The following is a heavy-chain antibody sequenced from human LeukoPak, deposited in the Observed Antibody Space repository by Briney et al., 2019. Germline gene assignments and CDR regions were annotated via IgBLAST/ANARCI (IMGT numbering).Heavy chain of an antibody. CDR1: GGSISGYS. CDR3: ARGHLGLSP. Sequence: PSETLSLTCTVSGGSISGYSWTWVREPPGQGLEWIGYFHNSRTTSYTPALTGRGTISVDTAMDQTSLKLNSVTAADTAVYFCARGHLGLSPWGQGTLVTVSS. V-gene: IGHV4-59*01. CDR2: FHNSRTT. J-gene: IGHJ5*02. D-gene: IGHD3-10*01.